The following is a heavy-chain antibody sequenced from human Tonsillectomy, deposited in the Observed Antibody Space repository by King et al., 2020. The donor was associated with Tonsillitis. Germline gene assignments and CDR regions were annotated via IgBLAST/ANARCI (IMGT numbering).Heavy chain of an antibody. D-gene: IGHD6-19*01. CDR2: ILSKGNSYAT. Sequence: VQLVESGGGLVQPGGSLTLSCAASGFTFSGSNIHWVRQASGKGLEWVGRILSKGNSYATAYTASVKGRFTISRDDSKNMAYLQMNSLKTEDTAVYYCTRLDSYPAVAAFDIWGQGTMVTVSS. CDR3: TRLDSYPAVAAFDI. CDR1: GFTFSGSN. V-gene: IGHV3-73*01. J-gene: IGHJ3*02.